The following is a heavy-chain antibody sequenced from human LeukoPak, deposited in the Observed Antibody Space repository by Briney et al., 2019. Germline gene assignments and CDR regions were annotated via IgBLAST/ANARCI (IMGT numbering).Heavy chain of an antibody. D-gene: IGHD2-2*01. J-gene: IGHJ4*02. CDR2: ITPNNGYA. CDR1: GYAFSNSG. V-gene: IGHV1-18*01. CDR3: ARNKSTTLGDY. Sequence: ASVKVSCKASGYAFSNSGISWVRQAPGQGLEWMGWITPNNGYARYAQKLQGRVTMTTDTFTSTAYMELRSLRSDDTAVYYCARNKSTTLGDYWGQGTLVTVS.